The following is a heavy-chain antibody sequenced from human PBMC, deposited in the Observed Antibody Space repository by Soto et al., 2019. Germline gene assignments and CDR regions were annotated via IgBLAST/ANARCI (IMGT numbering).Heavy chain of an antibody. D-gene: IGHD2-8*01. J-gene: IGHJ5*02. V-gene: IGHV4-34*01. CDR3: ARGLFTGKTYSGVWYYLDP. CDR1: GGSFSGYI. CDR2: INHSGST. Sequence: SETLSLTCAVHGGSFSGYIWTWIRQPPGKGLQRIGQINHSGSTYYNPSLRSRVSISVYTSNDQFSLELTSVTAADTAVYYCARGLFTGKTYSGVWYYLDPWGQGALVTVSS.